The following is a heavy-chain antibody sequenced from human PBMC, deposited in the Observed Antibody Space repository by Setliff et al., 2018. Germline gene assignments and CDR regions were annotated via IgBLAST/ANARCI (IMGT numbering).Heavy chain of an antibody. Sequence: SETLSLTCTVSGYSISSGYIWGWIRQPPGKGLEWVGSIYHSGSTYYNPSLKSRVTISVDTSKNQFSLKLSSVTAADTAVYYCAREHLHYYDSSGPSLWFDPWGQGTLVTVSS. J-gene: IGHJ5*02. D-gene: IGHD3-22*01. V-gene: IGHV4-38-2*02. CDR2: IYHSGST. CDR3: AREHLHYYDSSGPSLWFDP. CDR1: GYSISSGYI.